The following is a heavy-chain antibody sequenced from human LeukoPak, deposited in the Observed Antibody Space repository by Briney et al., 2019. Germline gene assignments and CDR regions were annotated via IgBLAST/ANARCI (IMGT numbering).Heavy chain of an antibody. V-gene: IGHV3-48*01. J-gene: IGHJ4*02. CDR3: ARGFQLESTDY. Sequence: PGGSLRLSCAASGFTFSSYSMSWVRQAPGKGLEWVSYISSSSSTIYYADSVKGRFTISRDNAKNSLYRQMNSLRAEDTAVYYCARGFQLESTDYWGQGTLVTVSS. CDR1: GFTFSSYS. D-gene: IGHD1-1*01. CDR2: ISSSSSTI.